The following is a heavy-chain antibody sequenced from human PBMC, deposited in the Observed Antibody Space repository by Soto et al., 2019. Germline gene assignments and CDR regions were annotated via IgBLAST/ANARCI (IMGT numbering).Heavy chain of an antibody. CDR2: INHSGST. CDR1: GGSFSGYY. V-gene: IGHV4-34*01. J-gene: IGHJ5*02. Sequence: SETLSLTCAVYGGSFSGYYWSWSRQPPGKGLEWIGEINHSGSTNYNPSLKSRVTISVDTSKNQFSLKLSSVTAADTAVYYCARGSKPTVTTSRSRRHNWFDPWGQGTLVTVSS. CDR3: ARGSKPTVTTSRSRRHNWFDP. D-gene: IGHD4-4*01.